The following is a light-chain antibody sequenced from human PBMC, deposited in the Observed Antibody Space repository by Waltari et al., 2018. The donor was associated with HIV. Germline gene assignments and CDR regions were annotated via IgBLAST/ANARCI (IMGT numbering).Light chain of an antibody. Sequence: QLVLTQSPSASASLGASVKLTCTLSSGHSNYAIAWHQQHPEKGPRYLMKLNSDGNHSKGDGIPDRFSGSSSGAERYLTISSLQSEDEADYYCQTWGTGIRVFGGGTKLTVL. J-gene: IGLJ3*02. CDR2: LNSDGNH. CDR3: QTWGTGIRV. V-gene: IGLV4-69*01. CDR1: SGHSNYA.